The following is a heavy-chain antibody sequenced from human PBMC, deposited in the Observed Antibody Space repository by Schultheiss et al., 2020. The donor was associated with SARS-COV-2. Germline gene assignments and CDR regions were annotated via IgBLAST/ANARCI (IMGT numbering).Heavy chain of an antibody. J-gene: IGHJ4*02. V-gene: IGHV1-69*06. CDR2: IIPIFGTA. Sequence: SVKVSCKASGYTFTSYGISWVRQAPGQGLEWMGGIIPIFGTANYAQKFQGRVTITADKSTSTAYMELSSLRSEDTAVYYCTSAPGNYGELDYWGQGTLVTVSS. D-gene: IGHD4-17*01. CDR3: TSAPGNYGELDY. CDR1: GYTFTSYG.